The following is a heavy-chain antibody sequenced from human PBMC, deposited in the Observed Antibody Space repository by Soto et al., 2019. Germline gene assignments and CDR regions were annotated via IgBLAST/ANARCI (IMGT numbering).Heavy chain of an antibody. CDR3: SRTRRQGDL. Sequence: QVQLVQSGAEVKKPGASVKVSCKASGYIFIHYYIHWVRQAPGQGLEWMAIINPNGGSTNYAQKFQGRVTVTSDTSTSTVSMELNSLGSDDAAVYFGSRTRRQGDLWGEGTLVTISS. V-gene: IGHV1-46*01. J-gene: IGHJ4*02. CDR2: INPNGGST. CDR1: GYIFIHYY. D-gene: IGHD2-21*01.